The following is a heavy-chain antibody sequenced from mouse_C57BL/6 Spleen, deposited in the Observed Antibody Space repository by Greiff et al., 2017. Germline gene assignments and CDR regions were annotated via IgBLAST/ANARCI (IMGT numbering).Heavy chain of an antibody. D-gene: IGHD2-3*01. V-gene: IGHV14-4*01. CDR1: GFNIKDDY. Sequence: VQLQQSGAELVRPGASVKLSCTASGFNIKDDYMHWVKQRPEQGLEWIGWIDPENGDTEYASQFQGKATITADTSANTAYLQLSSLTSEDTAVYYCTTGDGYPFAYWGQGTLVTVSA. J-gene: IGHJ3*01. CDR3: TTGDGYPFAY. CDR2: IDPENGDT.